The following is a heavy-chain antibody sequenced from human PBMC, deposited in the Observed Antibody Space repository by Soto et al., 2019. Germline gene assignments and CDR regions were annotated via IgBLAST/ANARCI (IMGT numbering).Heavy chain of an antibody. CDR3: ARDRYCSGGSCYYGFDY. Sequence: ESGGGLVQPGGSLRLSCAASGFTVSSNYMSWVRQAPGKGLEWVSVIYSGGSTYYADSVKGRFTISRDNSKNTLYLQMNSLRAEDTAVYYCARDRYCSGGSCYYGFDYWGQGTLVNVSS. D-gene: IGHD2-15*01. J-gene: IGHJ4*02. V-gene: IGHV3-66*01. CDR2: IYSGGST. CDR1: GFTVSSNY.